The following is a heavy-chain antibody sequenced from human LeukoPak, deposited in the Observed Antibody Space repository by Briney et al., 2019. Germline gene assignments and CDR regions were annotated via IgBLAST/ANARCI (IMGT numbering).Heavy chain of an antibody. V-gene: IGHV4-59*01. CDR1: GGSISSYY. Sequence: PSETLSLTCTVSGGSISSYYWSWIRQPPGKGLEWIGYIYYSGSTNYNPSLKSRVTISVDTSKNQFSLKLSSVTAADTAVYYCARVRGVVPAASNWFDPWGQGTLVTVSS. CDR3: ARVRGVVPAASNWFDP. D-gene: IGHD2-2*01. CDR2: IYYSGST. J-gene: IGHJ5*02.